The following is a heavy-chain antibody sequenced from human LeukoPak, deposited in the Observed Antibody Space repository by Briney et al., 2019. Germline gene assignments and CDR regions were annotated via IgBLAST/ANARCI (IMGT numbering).Heavy chain of an antibody. J-gene: IGHJ4*02. Sequence: PSETLSLTCTVSGGSISSGSYYWGWIRQPPGKGLEWIGSIYYSGSTYYNPSLKSRVTISVDTSKNQFSLKLSSVTAADTAVYYCARGNDSSGYYLSPMDYWGQGTLVTVSS. CDR1: GGSISSGSYY. CDR2: IYYSGST. D-gene: IGHD3-22*01. V-gene: IGHV4-39*07. CDR3: ARGNDSSGYYLSPMDY.